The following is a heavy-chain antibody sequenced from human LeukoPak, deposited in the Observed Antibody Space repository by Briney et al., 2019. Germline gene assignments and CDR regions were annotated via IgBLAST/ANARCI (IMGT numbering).Heavy chain of an antibody. CDR3: ARQADKDMDQYYFDY. Sequence: GESLQISCKGSGYTFSSYWIGWVRPMPGKGLEWMGIIYPGDSDTRYRPSFQGQVTISADKSISTAYLQWSSLKASDTAMYYCARQADKDMDQYYFDYWGQGTLVTVSS. V-gene: IGHV5-51*01. D-gene: IGHD5-18*01. CDR1: GYTFSSYW. J-gene: IGHJ4*02. CDR2: IYPGDSDT.